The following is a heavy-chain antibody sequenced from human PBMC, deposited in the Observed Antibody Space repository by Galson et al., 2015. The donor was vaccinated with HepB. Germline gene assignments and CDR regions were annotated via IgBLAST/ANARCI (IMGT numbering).Heavy chain of an antibody. Sequence: SLRLSCAASGFTFNGSAMHWVRQASGKGLEWVGRIRTKANSFATAYASSVKGRFTLSRDDSKTTAYLHMDSLKTEDTAVYYCTRSPWDLVVENYYFDYWGQGVLVTVSS. CDR1: GFTFNGSA. D-gene: IGHD2-15*01. V-gene: IGHV3-73*01. CDR2: IRTKANSFAT. CDR3: TRSPWDLVVENYYFDY. J-gene: IGHJ4*02.